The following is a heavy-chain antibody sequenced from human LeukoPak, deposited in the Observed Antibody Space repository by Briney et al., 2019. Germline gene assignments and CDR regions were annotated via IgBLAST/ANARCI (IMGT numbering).Heavy chain of an antibody. CDR1: GYTFTSYD. V-gene: IGHV1-2*02. Sequence: ASVKVSCKASGYTFTSYDMIWVRQAPGQGLEWMGWINPNSGGTNYAQKFQGRVTMTRDTSISTAYMELSRLRSDDTAVYYCARVLGGLVPTVDAFDIWGQGTMVTVPS. D-gene: IGHD3-16*01. CDR2: INPNSGGT. J-gene: IGHJ3*02. CDR3: ARVLGGLVPTVDAFDI.